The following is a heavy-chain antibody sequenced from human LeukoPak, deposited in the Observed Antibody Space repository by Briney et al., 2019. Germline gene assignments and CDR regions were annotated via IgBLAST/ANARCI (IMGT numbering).Heavy chain of an antibody. Sequence: SETLSLTCTVSGGSISSYYWSWIRQPPGKGLEWIGCIYYSESTNYNPSLKSRVTISVDTSKNQSSLKLSSVTAADTAVYYCARAPAAISRDAFDIWGQGTMVTVSS. CDR3: ARAPAAISRDAFDI. CDR2: IYYSEST. CDR1: GGSISSYY. J-gene: IGHJ3*02. D-gene: IGHD2-2*02. V-gene: IGHV4-59*01.